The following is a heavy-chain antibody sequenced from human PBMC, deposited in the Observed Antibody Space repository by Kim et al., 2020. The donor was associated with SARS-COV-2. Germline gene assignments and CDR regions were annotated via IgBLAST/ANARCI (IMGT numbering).Heavy chain of an antibody. CDR3: AKEDFYSSGYHYDRWLDS. CDR1: GFTFTKYG. J-gene: IGHJ5*01. Sequence: GGSLRLSCAASGFTFTKYGMSWVRQAPGKGLEWVSSIGGSGSRTYYADSVKGRFTISRDNAGYLLHLQMSSLRVEDTAVYYCAKEDFYSSGYHYDRWLDSWGQGTLVTVSS. D-gene: IGHD3-22*01. CDR2: IGGSGSRT. V-gene: IGHV3-23*01.